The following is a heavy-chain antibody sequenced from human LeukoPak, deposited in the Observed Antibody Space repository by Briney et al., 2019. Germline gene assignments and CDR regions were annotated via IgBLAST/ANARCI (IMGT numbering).Heavy chain of an antibody. D-gene: IGHD5-18*01. CDR1: GFTFSSYW. CDR3: ARDTGGGYSCYDC. Sequence: GGSLRLSCAASGFTFSSYWMTWIRQARGKGLEGVANIKQDGSEKYYVDSVKGRFTISRDNAKNSLYLQMSSLRAEDTAVYYCARDTGGGYSCYDCWGQGTLVTVSS. CDR2: IKQDGSEK. J-gene: IGHJ4*02. V-gene: IGHV3-7*01.